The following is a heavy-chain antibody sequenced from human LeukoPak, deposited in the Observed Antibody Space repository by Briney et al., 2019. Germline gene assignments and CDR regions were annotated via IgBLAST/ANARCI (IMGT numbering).Heavy chain of an antibody. CDR1: GFTFDEYT. J-gene: IGHJ6*04. CDR2: ISWKSGTI. D-gene: IGHD3-10*02. Sequence: GGSLRLSCAASGFTFDEYTMHWVRQAPGKGLEWVSGISWKSGTIGYADSVKGRFTISRDNAKNSLYLQMNSLRAEDTAVYYCAELGITMIGGVWGKGTTVTISS. CDR3: AELGITMIGGV. V-gene: IGHV3-9*01.